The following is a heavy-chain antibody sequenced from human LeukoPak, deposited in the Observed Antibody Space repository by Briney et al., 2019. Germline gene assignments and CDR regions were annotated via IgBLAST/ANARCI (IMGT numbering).Heavy chain of an antibody. J-gene: IGHJ6*02. Sequence: ASVKVSCKASGYTFTSYGISWVRQAPGQGLEWMGWISAYSGNTNYAQKLQGRVTMTTDTSTSTAYMELRSLRSDDTAVYYCARDGVYGSGSYWLTSYYYGMDVWGQGTTVTVSS. CDR2: ISAYSGNT. V-gene: IGHV1-18*01. D-gene: IGHD3-10*01. CDR1: GYTFTSYG. CDR3: ARDGVYGSGSYWLTSYYYGMDV.